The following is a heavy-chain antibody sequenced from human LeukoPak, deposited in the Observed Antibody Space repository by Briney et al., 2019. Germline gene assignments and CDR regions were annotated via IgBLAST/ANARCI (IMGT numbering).Heavy chain of an antibody. V-gene: IGHV4-61*01. Sequence: SETLSLTCSVSGGSVSIGTCYWSWIRQPPGKGLEWIGYIWNSGSTKYNPSLKSRVTISVDTSKNQFSLKLSSVTAADTAVYYCAREAAYYNSGSRPIDSWGQGTLVTVSS. CDR2: IWNSGST. D-gene: IGHD3-10*01. CDR3: AREAAYYNSGSRPIDS. CDR1: GGSVSIGTCY. J-gene: IGHJ4*02.